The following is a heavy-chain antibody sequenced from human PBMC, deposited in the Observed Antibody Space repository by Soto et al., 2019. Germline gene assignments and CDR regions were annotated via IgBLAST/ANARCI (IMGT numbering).Heavy chain of an antibody. V-gene: IGHV1-69*02. CDR1: GGTFSSYT. Sequence: ASVKVSCKASGGTFSSYTISWVRQAPGQGLEWRGRIIPILGIANYAQKFQGRVTITADKSTSTAYMELSSLRSEDTAVYYCARVGSSGSRGPWGQGTLVTVSS. CDR3: ARVGSSGSRGP. D-gene: IGHD6-25*01. J-gene: IGHJ5*02. CDR2: IIPILGIA.